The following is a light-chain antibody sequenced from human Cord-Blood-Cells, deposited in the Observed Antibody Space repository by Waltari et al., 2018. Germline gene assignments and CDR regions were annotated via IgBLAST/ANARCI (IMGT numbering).Light chain of an antibody. CDR2: RNN. J-gene: IGLJ1*01. CDR1: SSNIGSNY. Sequence: QSVLTQPPSASGTPGQRVTISCSGSSSNIGSNYVYWYQQLPGTAPKLLIYRNNRRPSGVPGRFSGSKSGPSASLAISGLRSEDEADYYCAAWDDSLSGYVFGTGTKVTVL. V-gene: IGLV1-47*01. CDR3: AAWDDSLSGYV.